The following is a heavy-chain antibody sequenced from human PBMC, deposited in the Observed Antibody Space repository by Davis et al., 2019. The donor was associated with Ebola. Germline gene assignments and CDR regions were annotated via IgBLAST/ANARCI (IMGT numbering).Heavy chain of an antibody. CDR3: TRQDSSGWYDY. CDR1: GFIFSGSA. Sequence: GESLKISCAASGFIFSGSAMHWVRQASGKGLEWVGRIRSKANSYATAYAASVKGRFTISRDDSKTTAYLQMNSLKTEDTAVYYCTRQDSSGWYDYWGQGTLVTVSS. V-gene: IGHV3-73*01. J-gene: IGHJ4*02. D-gene: IGHD6-19*01. CDR2: IRSKANSYAT.